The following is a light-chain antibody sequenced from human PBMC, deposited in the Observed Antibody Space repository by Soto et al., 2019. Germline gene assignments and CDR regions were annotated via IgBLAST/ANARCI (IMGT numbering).Light chain of an antibody. CDR1: QDIGRN. CDR3: QQYEKWPRT. Sequence: EIVMTQSPATLSLSPGERATLPCRASQDIGRNLAWYQHRPGQAPRLLIYGASTRATDIPARFSGSGSGTEFTLTISSLQSEDFAIYFCQQYEKWPRTFGQGTKVEIK. CDR2: GAS. J-gene: IGKJ1*01. V-gene: IGKV3-15*01.